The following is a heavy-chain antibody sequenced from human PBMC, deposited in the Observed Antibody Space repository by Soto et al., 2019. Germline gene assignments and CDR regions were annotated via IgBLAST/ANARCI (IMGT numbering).Heavy chain of an antibody. J-gene: IGHJ5*02. CDR3: ARLTRNLFDP. CDR2: INHSGSN. Sequence: SETLSLTCVVSGGSFSTYYYNWIRQSPGKGLEWIGEINHSGSNNYSPSLKSRVTMSLDTSKSQFSLKMTSVTAADTAVYYCARLTRNLFDPWGQGTLVTVSS. CDR1: GGSFSTYY. V-gene: IGHV4-34*01.